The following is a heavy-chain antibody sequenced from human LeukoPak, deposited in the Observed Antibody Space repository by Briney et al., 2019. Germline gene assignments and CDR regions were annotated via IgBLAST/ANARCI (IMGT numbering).Heavy chain of an antibody. V-gene: IGHV3-48*01. Sequence: PGGSLRLSCSASGFTFNRHNMIWVRQAPGKGLEWVSYITSTSRSIYYADSVKGRFTISRDNAKNSLNLQMNSLRAEDTAVYYCARCSGYDPGYYYYYLDVWGKGTAVTVSS. J-gene: IGHJ6*03. D-gene: IGHD5-12*01. CDR1: GFTFNRHN. CDR3: ARCSGYDPGYYYYYLDV. CDR2: ITSTSRSI.